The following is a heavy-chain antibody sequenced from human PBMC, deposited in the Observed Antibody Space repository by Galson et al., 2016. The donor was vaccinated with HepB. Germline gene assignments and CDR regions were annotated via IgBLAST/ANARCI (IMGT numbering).Heavy chain of an antibody. J-gene: IGHJ3*02. CDR1: GFSFNTYT. D-gene: IGHD3-16*02. CDR2: ISSRSKHM. Sequence: SLRLSCAASGFSFNTYTMNWVRQAPGKGLEWVSSISSRSKHMYYADSLKGRFTISRDNTKNSLFLLMNSLRAEDTAVYYCARNLNVITFGGVIVTDAFDIGGQGTMVTVSS. V-gene: IGHV3-21*01. CDR3: ARNLNVITFGGVIVTDAFDI.